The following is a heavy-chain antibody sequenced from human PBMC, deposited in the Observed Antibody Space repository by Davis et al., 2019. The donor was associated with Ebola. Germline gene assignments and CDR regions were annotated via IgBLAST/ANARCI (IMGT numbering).Heavy chain of an antibody. J-gene: IGHJ4*02. CDR2: TIPILDTS. D-gene: IGHD5-24*01. Sequence: SVKVSCKASGGTFTSYAISWVRQAPGQGLEWVGRTIPILDTSNFAQKFQGRVAITADKSTTTAYLELSSLRSEDTAVYYCAKELHSFHNCFDSWGQGTLITVSS. CDR1: GGTFTSYA. CDR3: AKELHSFHNCFDS. V-gene: IGHV1-69*04.